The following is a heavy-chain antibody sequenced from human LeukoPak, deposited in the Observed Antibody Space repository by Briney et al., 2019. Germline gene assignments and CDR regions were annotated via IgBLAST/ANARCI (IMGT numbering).Heavy chain of an antibody. J-gene: IGHJ5*02. CDR1: GGSISSSSYY. CDR3: ARDLGSHDFWSGYFPRAWFDP. D-gene: IGHD3-3*01. Sequence: SETLSLTCTVSGGSISSSSYYWGWIRQPPGKGLEWFGSIYYSGSTYYNPSLKSRVTISVDTSKNQFSLKPSSVTAADTAVYYCARDLGSHDFWSGYFPRAWFDPWGQGTLVTVSS. CDR2: IYYSGST. V-gene: IGHV4-39*07.